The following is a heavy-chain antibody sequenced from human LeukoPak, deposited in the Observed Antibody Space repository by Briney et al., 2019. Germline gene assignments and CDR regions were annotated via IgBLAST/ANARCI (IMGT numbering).Heavy chain of an antibody. J-gene: IGHJ4*02. V-gene: IGHV4-34*01. D-gene: IGHD1-26*01. CDR3: ASGIVGANG. Sequence: SETLSLTCAVYGGSFSGYYWSWIRQPPGKGLEWIGEINHSGSTNYNPSLKSRVTISVDTSKNQFSLKLSFVTAADTAVYYCASGIVGANGWGQGTLVTVSS. CDR2: INHSGST. CDR1: GGSFSGYY.